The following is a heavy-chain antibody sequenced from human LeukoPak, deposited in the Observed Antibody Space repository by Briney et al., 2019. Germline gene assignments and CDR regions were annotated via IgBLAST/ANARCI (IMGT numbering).Heavy chain of an antibody. J-gene: IGHJ4*02. CDR2: IFPSGGEI. D-gene: IGHD3-22*01. Sequence: PGGSLRLSCEASGFTFSTFAMIWVRQPPGKGLEWVSSIFPSGGEIHYADSVRGRFTISRDNSKSTLSLQMNSLRAEDTAIYYCARLYDGSAYHADHFDYWGQGTLVIVSS. CDR1: GFTFSTFA. CDR3: ARLYDGSAYHADHFDY. V-gene: IGHV3-23*01.